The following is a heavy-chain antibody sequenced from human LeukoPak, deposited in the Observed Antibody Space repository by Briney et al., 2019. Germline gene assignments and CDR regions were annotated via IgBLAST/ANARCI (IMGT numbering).Heavy chain of an antibody. J-gene: IGHJ4*02. Sequence: SGGSLRLSCAASGFTFSGSAVHWVRQASGKGLEWVGRIRGKTDNYATVYAASVTGRFTISRGDSKNTAYLQMNSLKTEDTAVYYCTRHVPYGDFAFDYWGQGTLVTVSS. CDR1: GFTFSGSA. CDR3: TRHVPYGDFAFDY. CDR2: IRGKTDNYAT. V-gene: IGHV3-73*01. D-gene: IGHD4-17*01.